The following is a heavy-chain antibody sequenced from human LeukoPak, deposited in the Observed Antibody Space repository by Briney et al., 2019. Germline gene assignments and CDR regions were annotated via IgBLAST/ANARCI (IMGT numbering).Heavy chain of an antibody. J-gene: IGHJ4*02. Sequence: PSETLSLTCAVYGGSFSGYYWSWIRQPPGKGLEWNGEINHSGSTNYNPSLKSRVTISVDTSKNQFSLKLSSVTAADTAVYYCARAWGAIDYWGQGALVTVSS. D-gene: IGHD3-16*01. V-gene: IGHV4-34*01. CDR1: GGSFSGYY. CDR3: ARAWGAIDY. CDR2: INHSGST.